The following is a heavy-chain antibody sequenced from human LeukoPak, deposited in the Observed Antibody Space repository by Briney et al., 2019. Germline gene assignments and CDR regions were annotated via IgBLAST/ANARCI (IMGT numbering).Heavy chain of an antibody. CDR2: IIPFLGVA. CDR1: GGTFSTYA. J-gene: IGHJ5*02. V-gene: IGHV1-69*04. Sequence: ASVKVSCKASGGTFSTYAITWVRQAPGQGLEWMGRIIPFLGVAIYAQKFQGRVTITADKSTSTAYMELSSLRSEDTAVYYCARDLDEGASFDPWGQGTLVTVSS. CDR3: ARDLDEGASFDP. D-gene: IGHD1-1*01.